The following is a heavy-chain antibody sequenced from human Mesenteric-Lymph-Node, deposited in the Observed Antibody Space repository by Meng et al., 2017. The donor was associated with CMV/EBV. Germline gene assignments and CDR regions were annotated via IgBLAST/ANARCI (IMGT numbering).Heavy chain of an antibody. CDR1: GFTFSDYP. D-gene: IGHD3-3*01. J-gene: IGHJ5*02. Sequence: GGSLRLSCAASGFTFSDYPMHWARQAPAKGLEWLAVISHDGSEKYYPDSVKGRFTISSDNSKNTLYLQMSGLRAEDTAVYYCAKDQYDFWSGFFAHWGQGTLVTVSS. V-gene: IGHV3-30*04. CDR3: AKDQYDFWSGFFAH. CDR2: ISHDGSEK.